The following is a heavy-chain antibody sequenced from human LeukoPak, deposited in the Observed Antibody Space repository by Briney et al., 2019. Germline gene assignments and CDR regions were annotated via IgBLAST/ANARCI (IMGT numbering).Heavy chain of an antibody. CDR3: ASGYYDSSGYYPFDY. V-gene: IGHV1-18*01. CDR2: ISAYNGNT. CDR1: GYTFTSYG. Sequence: ASVKVSCKASGYTFTSYGISWVRQAPGQGLEWMGWISAYNGNTNYAQKLQGRVNMTTDTSTSTAYMELSSLRSEDTAVYYCASGYYDSSGYYPFDYWGQGTLVTVSS. J-gene: IGHJ4*02. D-gene: IGHD3-22*01.